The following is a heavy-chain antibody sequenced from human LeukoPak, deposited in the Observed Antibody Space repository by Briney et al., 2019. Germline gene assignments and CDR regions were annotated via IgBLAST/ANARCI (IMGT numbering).Heavy chain of an antibody. V-gene: IGHV3-33*01. Sequence: PGGSLRLSCAASGFTFSSYGMHWVRQAPGKGLEWVAVIWYDGSNKYYADSVKGRFTIPRDNSKKTLYLQMNSLRAEDTAVYYCARISLESSGWYSLDYWGQGTLVTVSS. D-gene: IGHD6-19*01. CDR1: GFTFSSYG. J-gene: IGHJ4*02. CDR3: ARISLESSGWYSLDY. CDR2: IWYDGSNK.